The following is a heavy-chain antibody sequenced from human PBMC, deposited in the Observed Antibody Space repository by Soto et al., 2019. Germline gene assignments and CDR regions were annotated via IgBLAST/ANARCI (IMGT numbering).Heavy chain of an antibody. CDR1: GYTFTSYG. CDR2: ISAYNGNT. V-gene: IGHV1-18*01. Sequence: GASVKVSCKASGYTFTSYGISWVRQAPGQGLEWMGWISAYNGNTNYAQKLQGRVTMTTDTSTSTAYMELRSLRSGDTAVYYCARGYIWGSYRYPNFDYWGQGTXVTVSS. CDR3: ARGYIWGSYRYPNFDY. J-gene: IGHJ4*02. D-gene: IGHD3-16*02.